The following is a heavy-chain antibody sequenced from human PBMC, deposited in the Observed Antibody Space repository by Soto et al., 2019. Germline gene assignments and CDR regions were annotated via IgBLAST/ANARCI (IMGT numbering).Heavy chain of an antibody. V-gene: IGHV3-30-3*01. CDR1: GFTFSSYA. J-gene: IGHJ5*02. CDR3: ARDVGGYDFWSGYYKALHWFDP. D-gene: IGHD3-3*01. CDR2: ISYDGSNK. Sequence: QVQLVESGGGVVQPGRSLRLSCAASGFTFSSYAMHWVRQAPGKGLEWVAVISYDGSNKYYADSVKGRFTFSIDNSKNTLYLQMNSLRAEDTAVYYCARDVGGYDFWSGYYKALHWFDPWGQGTLVTVSS.